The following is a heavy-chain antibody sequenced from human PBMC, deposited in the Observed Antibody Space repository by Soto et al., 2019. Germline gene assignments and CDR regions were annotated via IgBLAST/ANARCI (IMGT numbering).Heavy chain of an antibody. CDR2: INPSGGST. D-gene: IGHD5-18*01. J-gene: IGHJ4*02. V-gene: IGHV1-46*01. Sequence: GASVKVSCKAFGYTFTINYMHWVRQAPGQGLEWMGIINPSGGSTSYAQKFQGRVTMTRDMSTSTVYMELSSLRTEDTAVYYCAREDSFGSGQSYWGQGTVVTVSS. CDR1: GYTFTINY. CDR3: AREDSFGSGQSY.